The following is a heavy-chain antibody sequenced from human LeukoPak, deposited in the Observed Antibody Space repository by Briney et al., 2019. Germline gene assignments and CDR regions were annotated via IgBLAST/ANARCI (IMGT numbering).Heavy chain of an antibody. J-gene: IGHJ4*01. CDR1: GFAFSNYP. D-gene: IGHD3-22*01. CDR3: AREVHDSSGYSADY. Sequence: GGSLRLSCVASGFAFSNYPMTWVRRAPGKGLEWVSAINGDSTFYTDSVRGRFTTSRDKSKNTVYLQMNSLRAEDTAVYYCAREVHDSSGYSADYWGQGTLLTVSS. CDR2: INGDST. V-gene: IGHV3-23*01.